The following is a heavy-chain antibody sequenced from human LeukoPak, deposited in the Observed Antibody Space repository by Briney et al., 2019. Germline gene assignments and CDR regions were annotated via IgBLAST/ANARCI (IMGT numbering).Heavy chain of an antibody. CDR2: INPNSGGT. CDR1: GYTFTGYY. J-gene: IGHJ4*02. D-gene: IGHD3-22*01. CDR3: ARDDKQHYYDSSGTPDY. Sequence: ASVKVSCKASGYTFTGYYMHWVRQAPGQGLEWMGWINPNSGGTNYAQKFQGRVTMTRDTSISTAYMELSRLRSDDTAVYYCARDDKQHYYDSSGTPDYWGQGTPVTVSS. V-gene: IGHV1-2*02.